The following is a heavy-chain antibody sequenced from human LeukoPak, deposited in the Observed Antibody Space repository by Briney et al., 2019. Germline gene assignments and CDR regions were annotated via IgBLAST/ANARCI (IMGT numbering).Heavy chain of an antibody. Sequence: SVKVSCKASGGTSSSYAISWVRQAPGQGLEWMGGIIPIFGTANYAQKFQGRVTITADKSTSTAYMELSSLRSEDTAVYYCARDQLTGGIAAAGTFDYWGQGTLVTVSS. V-gene: IGHV1-69*06. CDR1: GGTSSSYA. D-gene: IGHD6-13*01. CDR3: ARDQLTGGIAAAGTFDY. J-gene: IGHJ4*02. CDR2: IIPIFGTA.